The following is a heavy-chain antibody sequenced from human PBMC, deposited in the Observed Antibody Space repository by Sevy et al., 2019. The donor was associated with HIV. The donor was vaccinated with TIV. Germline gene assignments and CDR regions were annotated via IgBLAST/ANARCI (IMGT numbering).Heavy chain of an antibody. CDR1: GFTFSTYT. CDR2: ISFSSNYI. Sequence: GGSLRLSCAASGFTFSTYTMNWVRQAPGKALQWVSSISFSSNYIFFADSMKGRFTISRDNAKNSLYLQMNSLRAEDTAVYYCARGHNSSWPYFDYWGQGTLVTVSS. D-gene: IGHD6-13*01. J-gene: IGHJ4*02. V-gene: IGHV3-21*01. CDR3: ARGHNSSWPYFDY.